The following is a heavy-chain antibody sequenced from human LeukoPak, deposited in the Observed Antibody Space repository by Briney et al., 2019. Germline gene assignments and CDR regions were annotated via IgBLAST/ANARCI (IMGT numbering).Heavy chain of an antibody. CDR3: ARDISPVDTAMVLDY. V-gene: IGHV3-30*04. CDR1: GFTFSSYA. CDR2: ISYDGSNK. J-gene: IGHJ4*02. D-gene: IGHD5-18*01. Sequence: PGRSLRLSCAASGFTFSSYAMHWVRQAPGKGLEWVAVISYDGSNKYYADSVKGRFTISRDNSKNTLYLQMNSLRAEDTAVYYCARDISPVDTAMVLDYWGQGTLVTVSS.